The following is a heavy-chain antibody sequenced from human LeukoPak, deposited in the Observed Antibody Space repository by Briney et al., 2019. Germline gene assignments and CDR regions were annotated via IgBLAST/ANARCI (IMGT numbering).Heavy chain of an antibody. CDR3: ARSSSTSSYGMDV. V-gene: IGHV3-72*01. CDR2: IRNKANSYTT. Sequence: PGGSLRLSCAASGFTFSSYEMNWVRQAPGKGLEWVGRIRNKANSYTTQYAASVKGRFTISRDDSKNSLYLQMDSLKTEDTAVYYCARSSSTSSYGMDVWGQGTTVTVSS. D-gene: IGHD2-2*01. CDR1: GFTFSSYE. J-gene: IGHJ6*02.